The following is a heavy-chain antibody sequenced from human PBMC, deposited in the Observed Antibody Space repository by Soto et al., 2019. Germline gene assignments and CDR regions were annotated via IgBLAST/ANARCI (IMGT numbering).Heavy chain of an antibody. CDR3: ARDSALWGPLDY. J-gene: IGHJ4*02. Sequence: GGSLRLSCAASGFTFSSYAMHWVRQAPGKGLEWVAVISYDGSNKYYADSVKGRFTISRDNSKNTLYLQMNSLRAEDTAVYYCARDSALWGPLDYWGQGTLVTVSS. CDR1: GFTFSSYA. V-gene: IGHV3-30-3*01. CDR2: ISYDGSNK. D-gene: IGHD3-16*01.